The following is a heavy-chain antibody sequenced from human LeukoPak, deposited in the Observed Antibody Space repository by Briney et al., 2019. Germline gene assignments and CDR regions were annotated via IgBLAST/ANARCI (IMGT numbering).Heavy chain of an antibody. J-gene: IGHJ4*02. CDR1: GYTFTSYD. Sequence: ASVKVSCKASGYTFTSYDINWVRQATGQGLEWMGWMNPNSGNTGYAQKFEGRVTMTRNTSISTAYMELSSLRSEDPAVYYCARVLYCSGGSCYGRSGYSVYYFGYWGQGTLVTVSS. CDR3: ARVLYCSGGSCYGRSGYSVYYFGY. D-gene: IGHD2-15*01. CDR2: MNPNSGNT. V-gene: IGHV1-8*01.